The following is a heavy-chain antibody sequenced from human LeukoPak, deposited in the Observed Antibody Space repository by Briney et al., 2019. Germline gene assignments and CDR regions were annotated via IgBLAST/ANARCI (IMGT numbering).Heavy chain of an antibody. D-gene: IGHD3-10*01. CDR2: ISSSSYI. Sequence: GGSLRLSCAASGFTFSSYSMNWVRQAPGKGLEWVSSISSSSYIYYADSVKGRFTISRDNAKNSLYLQMNSLRAEDTAVYYCARAPNYYGSGSYYFDYWGQGTLVTVSS. J-gene: IGHJ4*02. CDR3: ARAPNYYGSGSYYFDY. V-gene: IGHV3-21*01. CDR1: GFTFSSYS.